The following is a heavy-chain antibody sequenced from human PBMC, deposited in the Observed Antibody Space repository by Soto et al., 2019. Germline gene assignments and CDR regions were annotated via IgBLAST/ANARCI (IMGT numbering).Heavy chain of an antibody. CDR1: GFTFSDYY. Sequence: GGSLRLSCAASGFTFSDYYMNWIRQAPGKGLEWVSYITSSGRTTYYADSVKGRFTISRDNAKNSLYLQMNSLRAEDTAVYYCANIGRSDRAFDIWGQGAMVTVSS. V-gene: IGHV3-11*04. CDR2: ITSSGRTT. D-gene: IGHD5-12*01. J-gene: IGHJ3*02. CDR3: ANIGRSDRAFDI.